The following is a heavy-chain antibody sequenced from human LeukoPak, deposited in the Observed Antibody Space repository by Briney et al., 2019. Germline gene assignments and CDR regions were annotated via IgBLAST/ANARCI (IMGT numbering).Heavy chain of an antibody. D-gene: IGHD2-2*02. V-gene: IGHV3-74*01. CDR2: INTDGRST. CDR1: GYTFSSYW. J-gene: IGHJ3*02. Sequence: PGGSLRLSCAASGYTFSSYWMHWVRQAPGKGLVWVSRINTDGRSTIYADSVKGRFTISRDNAKNTLYLQMNSLRAEDTAVYYCARLGYCSSVNFYTGAFDIWGQGTMVTVSS. CDR3: ARLGYCSSVNFYTGAFDI.